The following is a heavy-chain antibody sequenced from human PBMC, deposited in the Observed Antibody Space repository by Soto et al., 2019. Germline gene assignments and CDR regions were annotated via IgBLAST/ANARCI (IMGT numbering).Heavy chain of an antibody. CDR2: IYSGGST. V-gene: IGHV3-66*01. CDR3: ARFNDYGDYPGAFDI. CDR1: GFTVSSNY. D-gene: IGHD4-17*01. Sequence: GGSLRLSCAASGFTVSSNYMSWVRQAPGKGLEWVSVIYSGGSTYYADSVKGRFTISRDNSKNTLYLQMNSLRAEDTAVYYCARFNDYGDYPGAFDIWGQGTMVTVSS. J-gene: IGHJ3*02.